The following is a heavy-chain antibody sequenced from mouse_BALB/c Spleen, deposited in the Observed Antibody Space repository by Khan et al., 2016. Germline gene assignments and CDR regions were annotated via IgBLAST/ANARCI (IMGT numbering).Heavy chain of an antibody. Sequence: EVELVESGGGLVQPGGSLRLSCATSGFTFTDYYMSWVRQPPGKALEWLGFIRNKANGYTTEYSASVKGRFTISRDNYQSILYLQMNTLRAEDSATYYCARKGAARATGYAMDYWGQGTSVTVSS. V-gene: IGHV7-3*02. D-gene: IGHD3-1*01. CDR1: GFTFTDYY. J-gene: IGHJ4*01. CDR2: IRNKANGYTT. CDR3: ARKGAARATGYAMDY.